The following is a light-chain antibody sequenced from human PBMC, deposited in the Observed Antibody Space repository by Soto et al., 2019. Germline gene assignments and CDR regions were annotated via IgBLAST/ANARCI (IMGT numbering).Light chain of an antibody. CDR3: QQYINGYT. CDR2: SAS. Sequence: EVVMTQSPVTLSVFPGERVTLSCRASQSVSTSLGWYQQKPGQAPRLLIYSASTRATGIPVRFSGSGSGTEFTLTISSLESEDFAVYYCQQYINGYTFGQGTKLEIK. CDR1: QSVSTS. V-gene: IGKV3-15*01. J-gene: IGKJ2*01.